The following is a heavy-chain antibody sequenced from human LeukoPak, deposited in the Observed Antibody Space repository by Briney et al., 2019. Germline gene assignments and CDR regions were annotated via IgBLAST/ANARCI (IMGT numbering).Heavy chain of an antibody. J-gene: IGHJ6*03. CDR1: GGSISSYY. CDR2: IYYSGST. CDR3: ARGYTTDYYYMDV. D-gene: IGHD1-14*01. Sequence: PSETLSLTCTVSGGSISSYYWSWIRQPPGKGLECIGYIYYSGSTNYNPSLKSRVTISVDTSKNQFSLKLSFVTAADTAVYYCARGYTTDYYYMDVWGKGTTVTVSS. V-gene: IGHV4-59*01.